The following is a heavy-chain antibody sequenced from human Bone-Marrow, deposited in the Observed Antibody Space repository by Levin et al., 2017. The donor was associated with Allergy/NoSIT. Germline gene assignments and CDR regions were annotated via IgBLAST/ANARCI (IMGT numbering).Heavy chain of an antibody. D-gene: IGHD5-24*01. CDR2: INTNTGNP. V-gene: IGHV7-4-1*02. J-gene: IGHJ3*02. CDR1: GYTFTSYA. Sequence: GESLKISCKASGYTFTSYAMNWVRQAPGQGLEWMGWINTNTGNPTYAQGFTGRFVFSLDTSVSTAYLQISSLKAEDTAVYYCARAGGDGYNSKNAFDIWGQGTMVTVSS. CDR3: ARAGGDGYNSKNAFDI.